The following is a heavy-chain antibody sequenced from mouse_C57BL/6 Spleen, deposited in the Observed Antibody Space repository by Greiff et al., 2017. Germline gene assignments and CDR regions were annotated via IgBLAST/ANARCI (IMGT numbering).Heavy chain of an antibody. V-gene: IGHV1-47*01. Sequence: VQRVESGAELVKPGASVKMSCKASGYTFTTYPIEWMKQNHGKSLEWIGNFHPYNDDTKYNEKFKGKATLTVEKSSSTVYLELSRLTSDDSAVYYCARSYSNYPYWYFDVWGTGTTVTVSS. J-gene: IGHJ1*03. CDR1: GYTFTTYP. D-gene: IGHD2-5*01. CDR3: ARSYSNYPYWYFDV. CDR2: FHPYNDDT.